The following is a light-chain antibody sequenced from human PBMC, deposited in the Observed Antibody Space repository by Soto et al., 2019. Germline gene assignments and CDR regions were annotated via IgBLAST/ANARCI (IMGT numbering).Light chain of an antibody. V-gene: IGKV4-1*01. CDR3: QQYYSHTLT. Sequence: DIVMTQSPDSLAVSLGERATINCKSSQSLFYGSNNKNYLAWYQQKPGQPPKVIIYWASARESGVPDRFSGSGSRTDFTLTISSLQAEDVAVYYCQQYYSHTLTFGGGTRVEIE. CDR2: WAS. J-gene: IGKJ4*01. CDR1: QSLFYGSNNKNY.